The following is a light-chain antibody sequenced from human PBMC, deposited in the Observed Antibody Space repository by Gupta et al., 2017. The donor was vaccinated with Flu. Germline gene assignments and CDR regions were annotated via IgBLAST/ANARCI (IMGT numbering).Light chain of an antibody. CDR1: QSVSSY. CDR3: QQHQDWPPIT. CDR2: DAS. J-gene: IGKJ5*01. Sequence: EVVLTQSPATLSLSTGERATLSCRTSQSVSSYLAWYQQKPAQAPRLLIYDASNSATGIPARFSGSGCGTDFTLTISSREPEDFAVYYCQQHQDWPPITFGQGTQVEIK. V-gene: IGKV3-11*01.